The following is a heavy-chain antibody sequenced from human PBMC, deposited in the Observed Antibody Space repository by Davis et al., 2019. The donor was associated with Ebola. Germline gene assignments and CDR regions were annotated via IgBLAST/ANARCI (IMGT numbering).Heavy chain of an antibody. J-gene: IGHJ4*02. D-gene: IGHD1-26*01. Sequence: SETLSLTCTVSGGSISSSSYYWGWIRQRPGKGLEWIGSIYYSGSTNYNPSLKSRVTISVDTSKNQFSLKLSSVTAADTAVYYCARDTGVGATAGLDYWGQGTLVTVSS. CDR1: GGSISSSSYY. CDR3: ARDTGVGATAGLDY. V-gene: IGHV4-39*07. CDR2: IYYSGST.